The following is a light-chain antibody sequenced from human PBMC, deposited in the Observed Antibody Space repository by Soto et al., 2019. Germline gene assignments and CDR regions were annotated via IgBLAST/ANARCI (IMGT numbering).Light chain of an antibody. Sequence: DIPMTQSPSTLSASEGDRVTITCRASQSISSRLAWYQQKPGKAPKLLIQKASSLEGGVPSRFSGSGSGTEFTLTISSLQPDDFATYYCQQYNTYPYTFGQGTKLEIK. J-gene: IGKJ2*01. CDR2: KAS. CDR3: QQYNTYPYT. CDR1: QSISSR. V-gene: IGKV1-5*03.